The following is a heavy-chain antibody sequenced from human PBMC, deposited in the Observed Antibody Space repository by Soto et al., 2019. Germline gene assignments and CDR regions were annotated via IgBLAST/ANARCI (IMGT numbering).Heavy chain of an antibody. CDR1: GGTFSSYA. CDR2: IIPIFGTA. Sequence: SVKVSCKASGGTFSSYAISWVRQAPGQGLEWMGGIIPIFGTANYAQKFQGRVTITADESTSTAYMELSSLRSEDTVVYYCARDLQSYDSSGYSFDYWGQGTLVTSPQ. V-gene: IGHV1-69*13. D-gene: IGHD3-22*01. J-gene: IGHJ4*02. CDR3: ARDLQSYDSSGYSFDY.